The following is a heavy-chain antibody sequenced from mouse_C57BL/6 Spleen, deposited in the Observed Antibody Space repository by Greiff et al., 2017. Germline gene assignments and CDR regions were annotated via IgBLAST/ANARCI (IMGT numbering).Heavy chain of an antibody. D-gene: IGHD5-2*01. CDR1: GYTFTSYA. Sequence: VQLQQSGAGLVKPGASVKLSCKASGYTFTSYAIHWVHQRPGQGLEWIGAICPGGSYTNYNENFKGKATLTADKSSSTAYMQLSSLTSEDSAIYYCARDEYFDKSTIYFDYWGQGTTLTVSA. J-gene: IGHJ2*01. CDR3: ARDEYFDKSTIYFDY. CDR2: ICPGGSYT. V-gene: IGHV1-63*01.